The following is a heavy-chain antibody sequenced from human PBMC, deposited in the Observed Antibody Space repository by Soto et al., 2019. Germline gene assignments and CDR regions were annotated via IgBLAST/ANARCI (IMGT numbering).Heavy chain of an antibody. CDR1: GGTFSSYT. CDR3: ASHPYSGYDSFRNQ. V-gene: IGHV1-69*02. Sequence: QVQLVQSGAEVKKPGSSVKVSCKASGGTFSSYTISWVRQAPGQGLEWIGRIIPILGIANYAQKFQGRVTITADKSTSTAYMELSSLRSEDTAVYYCASHPYSGYDSFRNQWGQGTLVTVSS. CDR2: IIPILGIA. J-gene: IGHJ4*02. D-gene: IGHD5-12*01.